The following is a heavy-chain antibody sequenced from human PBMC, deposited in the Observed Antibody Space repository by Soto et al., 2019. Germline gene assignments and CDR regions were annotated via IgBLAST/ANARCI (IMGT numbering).Heavy chain of an antibody. V-gene: IGHV3-30*18. CDR2: ISYDGSNK. J-gene: IGHJ6*02. CDR1: GFSFSRYG. D-gene: IGHD3-10*01. CDR3: AKDLGSGKPYYYYAMDV. Sequence: ESGGGVVQPGTSLRLSCAASGFSFSRYGMHWVRQAPGKGLEWVAVISYDGSNKYFAESVKGRFIISRDKSENTLYLQLNSLRAEDTAVYYCAKDLGSGKPYYYYAMDVWGQGTTVTVSS.